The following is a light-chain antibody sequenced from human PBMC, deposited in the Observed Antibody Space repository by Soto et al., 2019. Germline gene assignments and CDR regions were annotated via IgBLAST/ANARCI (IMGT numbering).Light chain of an antibody. J-gene: IGKJ1*01. Sequence: DIQMTQSPSTLSASVGDRVTITCRASQSISSWLAWYQQKPGKAPKLLIYDASSLESGVPSRFSGRVSGTEFTLTISRLQPDDFATYFCQQYNIYPWTFGQGTKVEIK. V-gene: IGKV1-5*01. CDR1: QSISSW. CDR3: QQYNIYPWT. CDR2: DAS.